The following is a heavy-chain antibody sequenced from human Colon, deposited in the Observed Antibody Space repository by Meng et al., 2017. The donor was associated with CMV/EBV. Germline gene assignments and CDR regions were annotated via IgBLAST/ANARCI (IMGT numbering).Heavy chain of an antibody. Sequence: GESLKISCAASGFTFTSYSMNWVRQAPGKGLEWVSCISSGNNYTFYADSVKGRFTISRDNAKNSLYLQMNSLRAEDTAVYYCARDQMGIIDFDYWGQGALVTVSS. CDR2: ISSGNNYT. D-gene: IGHD5-24*01. CDR3: ARDQMGIIDFDY. CDR1: GFTFTSYS. J-gene: IGHJ4*02. V-gene: IGHV3-21*01.